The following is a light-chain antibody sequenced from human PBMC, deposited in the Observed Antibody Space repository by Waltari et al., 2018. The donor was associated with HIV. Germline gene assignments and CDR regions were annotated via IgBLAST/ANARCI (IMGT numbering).Light chain of an antibody. CDR1: NFRTKS. V-gene: IGLV3-21*04. CDR3: QVWDSTTDHYV. CDR2: DSG. Sequence: SYVLTQPPSVSVAPGKTAKITCGGNNFRTKSVNWYQQKPGQAPVLIIYDSGDRPSGTPERFSGSDSVNTATLTISRVEAGDEADYYCQVWDSTTDHYVFGSGTKVTVL. J-gene: IGLJ1*01.